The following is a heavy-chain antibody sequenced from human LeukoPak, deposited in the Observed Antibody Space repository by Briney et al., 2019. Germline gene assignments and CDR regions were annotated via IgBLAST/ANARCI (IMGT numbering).Heavy chain of an antibody. D-gene: IGHD1-26*01. Sequence: SVKVSCKASGGTFSSYAISWVRQAPGQGREWMGGIIPIFGTANYAQKFHARVTITADESTSTAYMELSSLRSEDTAVYYCASSWRQHPATYFDYWGQGTLVTVSS. CDR2: IIPIFGTA. CDR1: GGTFSSYA. CDR3: ASSWRQHPATYFDY. J-gene: IGHJ4*02. V-gene: IGHV1-69*13.